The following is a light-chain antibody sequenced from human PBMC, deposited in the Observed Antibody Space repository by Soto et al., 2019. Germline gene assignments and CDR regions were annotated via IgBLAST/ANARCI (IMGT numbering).Light chain of an antibody. CDR2: GAS. V-gene: IGKV3-20*01. CDR3: QQYGSSPLT. Sequence: EIVLTQSPGTLSLSPGERATLSCRASQSVTSSYLAWYQQKPGQAPRLLIYGASSRATGIPDRFSGSGSGTDFTLTISNLEPEDFAVYYCQQYGSSPLTFGPGTKVDIK. CDR1: QSVTSSY. J-gene: IGKJ3*01.